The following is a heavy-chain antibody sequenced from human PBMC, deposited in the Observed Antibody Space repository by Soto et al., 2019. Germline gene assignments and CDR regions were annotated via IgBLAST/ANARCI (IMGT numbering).Heavy chain of an antibody. CDR1: GFTFSSYD. V-gene: IGHV3-13*01. D-gene: IGHD3-10*01. CDR3: LKGFGDRSDYYYGMDV. CDR2: IGTAGDT. J-gene: IGHJ6*02. Sequence: GGSLRLSCAASGFTFSSYDMHWVRQAPGKGLEWVSAIGTAGDTYYPGSVKGRFTISRENAKNSLYLQMNSLRAEDTAVYYCLKGFGDRSDYYYGMDVWGQGTTVTVSS.